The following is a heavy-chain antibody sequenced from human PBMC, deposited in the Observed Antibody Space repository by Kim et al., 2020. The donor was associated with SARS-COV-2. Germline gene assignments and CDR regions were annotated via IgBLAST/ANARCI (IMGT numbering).Heavy chain of an antibody. V-gene: IGHV3-48*02. CDR3: ARSITFDY. J-gene: IGHJ4*02. CDR2: SSTI. D-gene: IGHD3-10*01. Sequence: SSTIYYADSVKGRFTISRDNAKNSLYLQMNSLRDEDTAVYYCARSITFDYWGQGTLVTVSS.